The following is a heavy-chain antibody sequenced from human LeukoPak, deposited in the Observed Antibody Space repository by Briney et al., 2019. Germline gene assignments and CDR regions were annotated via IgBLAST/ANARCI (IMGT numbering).Heavy chain of an antibody. J-gene: IGHJ5*02. CDR2: IYCSGST. Sequence: SETLSLTCTVSGGSISSYYWSWIRQPPGKGLEWIGYIYCSGSTNYNPSLKSRVTISVDTSKNQFSLKLSSVTAADTAVYYCARDSSGLDPWGQGTLVTVSS. V-gene: IGHV4-59*01. CDR1: GGSISSYY. CDR3: ARDSSGLDP. D-gene: IGHD6-19*01.